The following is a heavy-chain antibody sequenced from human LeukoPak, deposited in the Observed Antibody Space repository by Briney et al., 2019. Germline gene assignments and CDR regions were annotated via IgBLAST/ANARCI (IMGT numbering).Heavy chain of an antibody. V-gene: IGHV1-69*05. J-gene: IGHJ3*02. CDR1: GGTFSSYA. CDR3: ARDGLVRGVICAYDI. Sequence: SVKVSCKASGGTFSSYAISWVRQAPGQGLEWMGGIIPIFGTANYAQKFQGRVTITTDESTSTAYMELRSLGSDDTAIYFCARDGLVRGVICAYDIWGQGTMVTVSS. D-gene: IGHD3-10*01. CDR2: IIPIFGTA.